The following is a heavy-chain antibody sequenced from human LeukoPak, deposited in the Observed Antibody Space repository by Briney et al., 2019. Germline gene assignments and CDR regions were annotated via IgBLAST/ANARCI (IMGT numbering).Heavy chain of an antibody. J-gene: IGHJ6*02. CDR3: AKGTLIFGVVTPRYGMDV. V-gene: IGHV3-23*01. CDR2: ISGSGGST. Sequence: TGGSLRLSCAASGFTFSSYAMSWVRQAPVKGLEWVSAISGSGGSTYYADSVKGRFTISRDNSKNTLYLQMNSLRAEDTAVYYCAKGTLIFGVVTPRYGMDVWGQGTTVTVSS. CDR1: GFTFSSYA. D-gene: IGHD3-3*01.